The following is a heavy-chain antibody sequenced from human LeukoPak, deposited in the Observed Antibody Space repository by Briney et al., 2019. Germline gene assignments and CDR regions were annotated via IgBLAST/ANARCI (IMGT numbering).Heavy chain of an antibody. D-gene: IGHD6-19*01. J-gene: IGHJ6*03. CDR2: IRSKAYGGTT. Sequence: GGSLRLSCTASGFTFGDYAMSWVRQAPGKGLEWVGFIRSKAYGGTTEYAASVKGRFTISRDDSKSIAYLQMNSLKTEDTAVYYCTRVLSQWLAQGIYYMDVWGKGTTVTISS. CDR1: GFTFGDYA. V-gene: IGHV3-49*04. CDR3: TRVLSQWLAQGIYYMDV.